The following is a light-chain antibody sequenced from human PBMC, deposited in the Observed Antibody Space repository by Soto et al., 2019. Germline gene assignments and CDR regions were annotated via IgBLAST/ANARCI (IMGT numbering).Light chain of an antibody. V-gene: IGLV3-21*02. CDR3: QVWDTSSVHPVV. J-gene: IGLJ2*01. CDR1: NVGSKS. CDR2: DDS. Sequence: SYELPQPPSVSAAPGQTARITCGGNNVGSKSVHWYQQKPGQAPVVVVYDDSDRPSGIPDRFSGSKSGNTATLTISRVETGDEADWSCQVWDTSSVHPVVFGGGTKLTVL.